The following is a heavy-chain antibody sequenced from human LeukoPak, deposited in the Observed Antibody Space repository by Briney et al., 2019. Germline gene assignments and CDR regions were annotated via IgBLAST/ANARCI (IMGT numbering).Heavy chain of an antibody. V-gene: IGHV3-21*01. D-gene: IGHD3-22*01. J-gene: IGHJ3*01. CDR3: ARAEDSSGYPTR. CDR1: GFTFSSYA. CDR2: ISSSSSYI. Sequence: GGSLRLSCAASGFTFSSYAMSWVRQAPGKGLEWVSSISSSSSYIYYADSVKGRFTISRDNAKNSLYLQMNSLRAEDTAVYYCARAEDSSGYPTRWGQGTMVTVSS.